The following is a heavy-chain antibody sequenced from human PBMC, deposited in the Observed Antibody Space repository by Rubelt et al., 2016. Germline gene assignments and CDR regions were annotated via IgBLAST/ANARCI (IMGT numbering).Heavy chain of an antibody. J-gene: IGHJ3*01. CDR1: DDSISSYKYV. V-gene: IGHV4-31*03. D-gene: IGHD3-10*01. CDR2: IPYSGDT. CDR3: AREWGASGSWDGFDV. Sequence: QVQLQESGPGLVKPSQTLSLTCTVSDDSISSYKYVWTWIRHRPGRGLEWIGYIPYSGDTYYNPSPQSRVTLSIDTSKKQFSLRLTSVTAAETAVYYCAREWGASGSWDGFDVWGPGAMVTVS.